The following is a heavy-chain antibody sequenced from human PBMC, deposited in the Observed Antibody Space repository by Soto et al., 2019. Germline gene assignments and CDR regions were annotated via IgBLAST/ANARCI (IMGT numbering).Heavy chain of an antibody. CDR2: IYYSGST. CDR1: GGSVSSGSYY. V-gene: IGHV4-61*01. CDR3: AREDYDFWSGYYTGIGY. Sequence: SETVSLTCTVSGGSVSSGSYYWSWIRQPPGKGLEWIGYIYYSGSTNYNPSLKSRVTISVDTSKNQFSLKLSSVTAADTAVYYCAREDYDFWSGYYTGIGYWGQGTLVTVSS. D-gene: IGHD3-3*01. J-gene: IGHJ4*02.